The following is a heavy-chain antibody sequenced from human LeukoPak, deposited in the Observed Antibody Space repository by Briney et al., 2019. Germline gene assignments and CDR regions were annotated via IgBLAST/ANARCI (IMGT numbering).Heavy chain of an antibody. CDR2: IKSDGGT. J-gene: IGHJ1*01. V-gene: IGHV3-74*01. CDR1: GFTFSTHW. Sequence: GGSLRLSCAASGFTFSTHWMHWVRQAPGKGLVWVSRIKSDGGTNYADSVKGRFTISRDNAKNTVSLQMNSLRAEDTGVYYCARAPSEIGGYYPEYFRHWGQGALVTVSS. D-gene: IGHD3-22*01. CDR3: ARAPSEIGGYYPEYFRH.